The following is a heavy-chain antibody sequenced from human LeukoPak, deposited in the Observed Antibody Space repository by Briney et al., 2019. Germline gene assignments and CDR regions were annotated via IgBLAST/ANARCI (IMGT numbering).Heavy chain of an antibody. CDR2: SDPEDGET. V-gene: IGHV1-24*01. J-gene: IGHJ4*02. D-gene: IGHD3-22*01. Sequence: ASVTVSCKVSGYTLTELSMHWVRQAPGKGLEWMGGSDPEDGETIYAQKFQGRVTMTEDTSTDTAYMELSSLRSEDTAVYYCATGSRDSSGYYRSFFDYWGQGTLVTVSS. CDR1: GYTLTELS. CDR3: ATGSRDSSGYYRSFFDY.